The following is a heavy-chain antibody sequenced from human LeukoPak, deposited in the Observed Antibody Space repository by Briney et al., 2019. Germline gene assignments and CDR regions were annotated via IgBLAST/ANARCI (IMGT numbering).Heavy chain of an antibody. CDR1: GFTFRSYD. CDR3: AKPPPPHSGNYQA. Sequence: PGGSLRLSCAASGFTFRSYDMSWVRQAPGKGLEWVSAIGGSGDSTYYADSVKGRFTISRDNSKNTLYLQMNSLRAEDTAVYYCAKPPPPHSGNYQASGQGTLVTVSS. J-gene: IGHJ5*02. D-gene: IGHD1-26*01. CDR2: IGGSGDST. V-gene: IGHV3-23*01.